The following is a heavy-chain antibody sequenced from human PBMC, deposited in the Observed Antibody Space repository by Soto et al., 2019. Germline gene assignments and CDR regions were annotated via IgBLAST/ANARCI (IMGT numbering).Heavy chain of an antibody. CDR1: GYTFTSYD. V-gene: IGHV1-8*01. D-gene: IGHD4-17*01. CDR3: ARVYGDYTNDAFDI. Sequence: QVPLVQSGAEVKKPGASVKVSCKASGYTFTSYDINWVRQATGQGLEWMGWMNPNSGNTGCAQKFQGRVTMTRNTSISTTYMELSSLRSEDTAVYYCARVYGDYTNDAFDIWGQGTMVTVSS. J-gene: IGHJ3*02. CDR2: MNPNSGNT.